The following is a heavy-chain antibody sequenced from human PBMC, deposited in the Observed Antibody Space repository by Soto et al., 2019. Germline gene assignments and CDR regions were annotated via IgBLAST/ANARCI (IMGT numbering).Heavy chain of an antibody. D-gene: IGHD3-10*01. J-gene: IGHJ4*02. CDR2: INHSGST. CDR1: GGSFSGYY. Sequence: SETLSLTCAVYGGSFSGYYWSWVRQPPGKGLEWIGEINHSGSTNYNPSLKSRVTISIDTSKNQFSLKLSSVTAADTAMYYCARVSLTLVRGPREYYFDYWGRGTVVTVPQ. V-gene: IGHV4-34*01. CDR3: ARVSLTLVRGPREYYFDY.